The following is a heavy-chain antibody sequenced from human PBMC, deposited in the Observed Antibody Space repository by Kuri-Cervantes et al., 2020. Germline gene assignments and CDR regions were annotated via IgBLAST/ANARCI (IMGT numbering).Heavy chain of an antibody. V-gene: IGHV4-39*07. CDR3: ARGPSEWGAAAAPFDY. D-gene: IGHD6-13*01. CDR1: GGSISSSSYY. J-gene: IGHJ4*02. Sequence: SETLSLTCTVSGGSISSSSYYWGWIRQPPGKGLEWIGSIYYSGSTYYNPSLKSRVTISVDKSKNQFSLKLSSVTAADTAVYYCARGPSEWGAAAAPFDYWGQGTLVTVSS. CDR2: IYYSGST.